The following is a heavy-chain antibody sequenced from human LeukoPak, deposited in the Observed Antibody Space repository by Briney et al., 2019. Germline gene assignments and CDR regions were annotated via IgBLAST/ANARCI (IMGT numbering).Heavy chain of an antibody. CDR1: GFTFSTYA. V-gene: IGHV3-23*01. Sequence: PGGSLRLSCAASGFTFSTYAMSWVRQAPGKGLEWVSGISATGGSTYYADSVKGRFTISRDNSKNTLYLQVHSLRAEDTAVYYCAKRTAAVPYFYYGMDVWGQGTTVTVSS. D-gene: IGHD6-13*01. J-gene: IGHJ6*02. CDR2: ISATGGST. CDR3: AKRTAAVPYFYYGMDV.